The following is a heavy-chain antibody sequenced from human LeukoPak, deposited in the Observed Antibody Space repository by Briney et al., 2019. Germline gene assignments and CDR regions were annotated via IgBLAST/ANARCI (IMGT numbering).Heavy chain of an antibody. CDR2: IYYSGST. Sequence: SKTLSLTCTVSGGSVSSGSYYWSWIRQPPGKGLEWIGYIYYSGSTNYNPSLKSRVTISVDTSKNQFSLKLSSVTAADTAVYYCAVLRYFDWAFDYWGQGTLVTVSS. V-gene: IGHV4-61*01. CDR1: GGSVSSGSYY. J-gene: IGHJ4*02. D-gene: IGHD3-9*01. CDR3: AVLRYFDWAFDY.